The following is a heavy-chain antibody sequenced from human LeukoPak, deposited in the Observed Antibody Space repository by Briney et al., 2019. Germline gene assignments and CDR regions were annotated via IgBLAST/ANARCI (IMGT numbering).Heavy chain of an antibody. D-gene: IGHD4-17*01. Sequence: SETLSLTCAVYGGSFSGYYWSWIRQPPGKGLEWIGEINHSGSTNHNPSLKSRVTISVDTSKNQFSLKLSSVTAADTAVYYCVRRGTVTQVFDYWGQGTLVTVSS. V-gene: IGHV4-34*01. CDR3: VRRGTVTQVFDY. CDR2: INHSGST. J-gene: IGHJ4*02. CDR1: GGSFSGYY.